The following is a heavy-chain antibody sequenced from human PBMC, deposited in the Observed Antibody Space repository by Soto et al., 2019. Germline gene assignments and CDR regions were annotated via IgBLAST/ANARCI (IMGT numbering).Heavy chain of an antibody. CDR1: GAVVTGGENY. J-gene: IGHJ3*01. V-gene: IGHV4-30-4*08. CDR3: VRDLAHGYTRNV. D-gene: IGHD5-18*01. CDR2: IYDSGVT. Sequence: SETLSLTCSVSGAVVTGGENYWSWVRQPPGKGLEWLGYIYDSGVTSYTPALKSRVTLSLDRPNNHVLLKLRFVTPADTAVYLCVRDLAHGYTRNVWCPGTLLTVS.